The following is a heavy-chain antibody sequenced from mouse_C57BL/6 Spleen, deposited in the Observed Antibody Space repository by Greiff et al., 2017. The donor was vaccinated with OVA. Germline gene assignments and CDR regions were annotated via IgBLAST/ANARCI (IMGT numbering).Heavy chain of an antibody. V-gene: IGHV2-5*01. CDR1: GFSLTSYG. CDR2: IWRGGST. CDR3: AKIGITTVVDYYAMDY. Sequence: VKLQESGPGLVQPSQSLSITCTVSGFSLTSYGVHWVRQSPGKGLEWLGVIWRGGSTDYNAAFMSRLSITKDNSKSQVFFKMNSLQADDTAIYYCAKIGITTVVDYYAMDYWGQGTSVTVSS. J-gene: IGHJ4*01. D-gene: IGHD1-1*01.